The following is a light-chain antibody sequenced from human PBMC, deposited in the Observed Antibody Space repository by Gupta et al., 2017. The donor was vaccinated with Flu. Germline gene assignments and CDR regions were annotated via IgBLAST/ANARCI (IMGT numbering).Light chain of an antibody. J-gene: IGLJ1*01. CDR1: SSNIGNNY. Sequence: QSVLTPPPSVSAAPGHKVTFSCSGTSSNIGNNYVSWYQQRPGTAPKLLIYENNKRPSGIPDRFSGSKSGTSATLGITGLQTGDEADYYCGTWDSSLSAGRVFGTGTKVTVL. CDR2: ENN. V-gene: IGLV1-51*02. CDR3: GTWDSSLSAGRV.